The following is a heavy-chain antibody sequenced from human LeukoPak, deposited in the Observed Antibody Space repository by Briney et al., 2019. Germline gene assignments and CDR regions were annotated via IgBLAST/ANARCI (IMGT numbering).Heavy chain of an antibody. J-gene: IGHJ4*02. Sequence: SETLSLTCTVSGGSLSGYYWTWNRQPPGKGLEWIGYIYYSGSTKYNPSLKSRVTISVDTSKNQFSLNLSSVTAADTAVYYCARVKDYGGNSGPLDYWGQGTLVTVSS. CDR1: GGSLSGYY. V-gene: IGHV4-59*01. D-gene: IGHD4-23*01. CDR3: ARVKDYGGNSGPLDY. CDR2: IYYSGST.